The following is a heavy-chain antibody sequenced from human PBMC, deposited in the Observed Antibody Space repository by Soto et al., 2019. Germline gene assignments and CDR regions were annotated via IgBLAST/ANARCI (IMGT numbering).Heavy chain of an antibody. CDR2: INPYNANT. D-gene: IGHD3-16*01. Sequence: QVQLVQSGTEVKKPGASVKVSCKTSGYTFTNHGINWVRQAPGQGLEWMGWINPYNANTNYAQKLQGRVTMTTDTSTTPAYLELRSLTSDDTAVYYRARDRVAGIWGDAFGIWGQGTAVTVSS. CDR3: ARDRVAGIWGDAFGI. J-gene: IGHJ3*02. CDR1: GYTFTNHG. V-gene: IGHV1-18*04.